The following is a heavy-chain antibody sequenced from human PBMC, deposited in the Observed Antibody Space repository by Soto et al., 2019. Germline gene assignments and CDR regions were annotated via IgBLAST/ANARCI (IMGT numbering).Heavy chain of an antibody. J-gene: IGHJ4*02. Sequence: GGSLSLSCPPSEFTFTAYYMSWLPQPQGQGRQWLSYISGSTDYLNSADSVKGRFTISRDNAKNLLYLPMTSLRADDTAVYYCARDLGLSSSNYFDFWGQGTLVTVSS. CDR1: EFTFTAYY. CDR2: ISGSTDYL. CDR3: ARDLGLSSSNYFDF. D-gene: IGHD3-10*01. V-gene: IGHV3-11*05.